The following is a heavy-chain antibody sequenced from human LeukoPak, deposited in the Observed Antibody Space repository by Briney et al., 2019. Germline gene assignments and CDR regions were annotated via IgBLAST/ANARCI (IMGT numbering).Heavy chain of an antibody. V-gene: IGHV4-4*07. CDR3: ARDSGTTGEVKFDP. J-gene: IGHJ5*02. D-gene: IGHD3-10*01. CDR1: GGSISSYY. Sequence: SETPSLTCTVSGGSISSYYWSWIRQPAGKGLEWIGRIYISGSTNYNPSLKSRVTMSVDTSKNQFSLKLSSVTAADTAVYYCARDSGTTGEVKFDPWGQGTLVTVSS. CDR2: IYISGST.